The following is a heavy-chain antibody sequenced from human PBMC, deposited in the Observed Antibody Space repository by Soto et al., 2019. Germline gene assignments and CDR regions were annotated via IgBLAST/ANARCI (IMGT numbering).Heavy chain of an antibody. J-gene: IGHJ4*02. CDR2: INSDESRT. D-gene: IGHD1-1*01. Sequence: EVQLVESGGGLVQPGGSLRLSCAASGFTFSRYWMHWVRQDSGKGLVWVSRINSDESRTTYADSVKGRFTISRDDAKNTLYLQMNSLRVEDTAVYYCARAPVDWNDRKPIDYWGQGTLVTVSS. V-gene: IGHV3-74*03. CDR1: GFTFSRYW. CDR3: ARAPVDWNDRKPIDY.